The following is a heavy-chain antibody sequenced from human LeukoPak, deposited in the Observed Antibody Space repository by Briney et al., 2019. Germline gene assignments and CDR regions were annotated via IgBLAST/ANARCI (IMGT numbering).Heavy chain of an antibody. J-gene: IGHJ6*03. Sequence: SETLSLTCIVSGGSIGSFYWSWIRQPPGKGLEWIGYIYSSGSTNYNPSLKSRVTMSVDTSKNQFSLKLSSVTAADTAVYYCARVGLRSIYYYYYYYMDVWGKGTTVTVSS. CDR1: GGSIGSFY. CDR3: ARVGLRSIYYYYYYYMDV. CDR2: IYSSGST. D-gene: IGHD2/OR15-2a*01. V-gene: IGHV4-59*12.